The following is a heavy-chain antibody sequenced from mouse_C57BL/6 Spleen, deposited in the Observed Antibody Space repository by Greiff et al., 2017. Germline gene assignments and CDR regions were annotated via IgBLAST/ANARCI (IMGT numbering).Heavy chain of an antibody. CDR1: GYTFSSSW. CDR3: ARGSSGYLYYFDD. V-gene: IGHV1-82*01. Sequence: QVQLKESGPELVKPGASVKISCKASGYTFSSSWMNWVKQRPGKGLEWIGRIYPGDGNTNYNEKFKGKATLTADKSSSTAYMHLSSLTSDDSAVYVCARGSSGYLYYFDDWGQGTTLTVSS. D-gene: IGHD3-2*02. CDR2: IYPGDGNT. J-gene: IGHJ2*01.